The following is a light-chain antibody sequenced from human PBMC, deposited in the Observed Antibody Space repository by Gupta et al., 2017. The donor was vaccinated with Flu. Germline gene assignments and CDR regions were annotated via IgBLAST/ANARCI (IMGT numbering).Light chain of an antibody. CDR3: QQSYSTPPWT. CDR2: AAS. CDR1: QSISSY. Sequence: DIQMTQSPSSLSASVGDRVTITCRASQSISSYLNWYQQKPGKAPKLLIYAASSWQSGVPSRFSGSGCGTDVTLTISRRQLEDFATYYCQQSYSTPPWTFGQGTKVEIK. V-gene: IGKV1-39*01. J-gene: IGKJ1*01.